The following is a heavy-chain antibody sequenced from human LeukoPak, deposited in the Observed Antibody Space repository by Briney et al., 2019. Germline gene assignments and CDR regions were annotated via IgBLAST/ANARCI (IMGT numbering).Heavy chain of an antibody. D-gene: IGHD4-17*01. Sequence: GGSLRLSCAASGFTFDDYAMHWVRQVPGKGLEWVSGISWNSDRIGYADSVKRRFTISRDNAKSSLYLQMNSLRAEDTALYYCAKDWAATVRGTDYWGQGTLVTVSS. V-gene: IGHV3-9*01. CDR3: AKDWAATVRGTDY. CDR2: ISWNSDRI. CDR1: GFTFDDYA. J-gene: IGHJ4*02.